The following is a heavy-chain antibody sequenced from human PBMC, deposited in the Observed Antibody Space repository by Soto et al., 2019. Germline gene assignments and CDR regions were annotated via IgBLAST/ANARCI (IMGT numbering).Heavy chain of an antibody. D-gene: IGHD3-22*01. V-gene: IGHV1-69*01. CDR3: AHDTSGYYFYSFDN. Sequence: QVQLVQSGADVKRPGSSLKVSCKASGGSIKNFAISWVRQAPGQGPEWMGGFIPIFGTTYYAQKFQGRVTIIADESTSTLNMELRALTSEDTAVYYCAHDTSGYYFYSFDNWGQGTLVTVS. J-gene: IGHJ4*02. CDR2: FIPIFGTT. CDR1: GGSIKNFA.